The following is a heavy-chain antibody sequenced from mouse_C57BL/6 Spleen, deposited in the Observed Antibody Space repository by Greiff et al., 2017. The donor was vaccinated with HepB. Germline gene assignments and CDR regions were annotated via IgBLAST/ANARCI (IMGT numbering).Heavy chain of an antibody. CDR2: IDPNSGGT. CDR3: AKDYYGSSPYYFDY. Sequence: QVQLQQSVAELVKPGASVKLSCKASGYTFTSYWMHWVKQRPGRGLEWIGRIDPNSGGTKYNEKFKSKATLTVDKPSSTAYMQLSSLTSEDSAVYYCAKDYYGSSPYYFDYWGQGTTLTVSS. D-gene: IGHD1-1*01. V-gene: IGHV1-72*01. CDR1: GYTFTSYW. J-gene: IGHJ2*01.